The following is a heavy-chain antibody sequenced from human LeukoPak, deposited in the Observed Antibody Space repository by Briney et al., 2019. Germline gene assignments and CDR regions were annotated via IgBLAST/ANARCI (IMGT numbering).Heavy chain of an antibody. V-gene: IGHV3-7*01. Sequence: GGSLRLSCAASGFALSSHWMTWVRQVPGRGPEWVANVNRDGSETYYLDSVKGRFTISRDNAKNSLYLQMNSLRAEDTAVYYCARAAYYYDSSGYYYFDYWGQGTLVTVSS. D-gene: IGHD3-22*01. CDR3: ARAAYYYDSSGYYYFDY. J-gene: IGHJ4*02. CDR2: VNRDGSET. CDR1: GFALSSHW.